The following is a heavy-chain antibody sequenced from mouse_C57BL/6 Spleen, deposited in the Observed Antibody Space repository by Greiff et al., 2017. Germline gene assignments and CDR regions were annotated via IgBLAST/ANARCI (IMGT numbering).Heavy chain of an antibody. CDR3: ARPGSFAY. CDR2: ISSGSSTI. Sequence: EVQLVESGGGLVKPGGSLKLSCAASGFTFSDYGMHWVRQAPEKGLEWVAYISSGSSTIYYAATVKGRFTISRDNAKNTLFLQMTSLRSEDTAMYYCARPGSFAYWGQGTLVTVSA. CDR1: GFTFSDYG. V-gene: IGHV5-17*01. J-gene: IGHJ3*01.